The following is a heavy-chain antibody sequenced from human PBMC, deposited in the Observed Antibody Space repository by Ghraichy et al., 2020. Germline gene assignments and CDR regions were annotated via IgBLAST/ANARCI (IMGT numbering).Heavy chain of an antibody. J-gene: IGHJ4*02. Sequence: GGSLRLSCAASGFTFSSYSMNWVRQAPGKGLEWVSSISGSTTYIYYADSVQGRFTISRDNAKNSLYLQMNSLRAEDTAVYYCARHSGTYFDYWGQGTLVTVSS. CDR3: ARHSGTYFDY. D-gene: IGHD1-26*01. CDR2: ISGSTTYI. CDR1: GFTFSSYS. V-gene: IGHV3-21*01.